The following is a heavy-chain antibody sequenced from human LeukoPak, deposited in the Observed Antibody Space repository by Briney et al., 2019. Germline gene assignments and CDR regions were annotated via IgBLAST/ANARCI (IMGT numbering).Heavy chain of an antibody. CDR3: ARVGPTSRAFDY. CDR2: IYYRGGT. D-gene: IGHD1-26*01. Sequence: SETLSLTCTVSGGSISSYYWTWIRQPPGKGLEWIGYIYYRGGTYYNPSLQSRVTISVDTSENQFSLNLSSVTAADTAVYYCARVGPTSRAFDYWGQGTLVTVSS. V-gene: IGHV4-59*01. CDR1: GGSISSYY. J-gene: IGHJ4*02.